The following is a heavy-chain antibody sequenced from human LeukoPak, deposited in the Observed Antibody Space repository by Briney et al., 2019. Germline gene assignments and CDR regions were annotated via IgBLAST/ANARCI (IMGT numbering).Heavy chain of an antibody. Sequence: SVKVSCKASGGTFSSYAMSWVRQAPGQGLEWMGGIIPIFGTANYAQKFQGRVTITADESTSTAYMELSSLRSEDTAVYYCARDLIAVAGTGWFDPWGQGTLVTVSS. J-gene: IGHJ5*02. CDR3: ARDLIAVAGTGWFDP. D-gene: IGHD6-19*01. CDR1: GGTFSSYA. CDR2: IIPIFGTA. V-gene: IGHV1-69*13.